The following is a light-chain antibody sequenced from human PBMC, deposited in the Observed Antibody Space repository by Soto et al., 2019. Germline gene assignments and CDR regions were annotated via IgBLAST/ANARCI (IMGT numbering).Light chain of an antibody. CDR2: DAS. J-gene: IGKJ1*01. CDR1: QSVSSY. CDR3: QQRSTTWT. Sequence: EIVLTPSPATLSLSPGERATLSCRASQSVSSYLAWYQQKPGQAPRLLIYDASNRATGIPARFSGSGSGTDFTLTISSLEPEYFAVYYCQQRSTTWTFGQGPKVEIK. V-gene: IGKV3-11*01.